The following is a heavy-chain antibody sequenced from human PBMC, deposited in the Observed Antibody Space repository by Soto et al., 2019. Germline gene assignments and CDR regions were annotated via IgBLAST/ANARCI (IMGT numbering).Heavy chain of an antibody. CDR1: GFTFSSYA. J-gene: IGHJ6*02. CDR3: AREWQGLVRGMDV. CDR2: ISYDGSNK. V-gene: IGHV3-30-3*01. Sequence: QVQLVESGGGVVQPGRSLRLSCAASGFTFSSYAMHWVRQAPGKGLEWVAVISYDGSNKYYADSVKGRFTISRDNSKKTRYLQRNSLRAEDTAVYYCAREWQGLVRGMDVWGQGTTVTVSS. D-gene: IGHD6-19*01.